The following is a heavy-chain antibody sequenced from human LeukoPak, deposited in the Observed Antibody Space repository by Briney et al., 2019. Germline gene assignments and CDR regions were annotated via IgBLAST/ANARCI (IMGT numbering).Heavy chain of an antibody. V-gene: IGHV3-74*01. D-gene: IGHD6-13*01. CDR1: GFTLSSYW. J-gene: IGHJ4*02. CDR3: ARVEISSSTAPNAY. Sequence: RGSLRHSCVASGFTLSSYWMHSVRHAPGKGLVWVSRIIIDGSSTNYADSVKGRFTVFRDNAKHRLYLKMNSLRAEHTAVYYCARVEISSSTAPNAYWGQGTLGTVS. CDR2: IIIDGSST.